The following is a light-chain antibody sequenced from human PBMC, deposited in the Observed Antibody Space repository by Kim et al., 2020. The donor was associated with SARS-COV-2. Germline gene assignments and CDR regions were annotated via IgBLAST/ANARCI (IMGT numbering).Light chain of an antibody. V-gene: IGKV3-15*01. CDR1: QSVRSN. Sequence: VCPGERATHSCGARQSVRSNLAWYQQKPGQAPRLLIYGASIRATGVPARFSGSGSGTEFTLTISSLQSEDFSVYYCQQYTTWRGAFGQGTKVDIK. CDR2: GAS. CDR3: QQYTTWRGA. J-gene: IGKJ1*01.